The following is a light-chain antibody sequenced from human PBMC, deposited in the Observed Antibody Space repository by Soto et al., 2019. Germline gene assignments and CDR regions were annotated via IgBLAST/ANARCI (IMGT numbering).Light chain of an antibody. V-gene: IGLV2-14*01. CDR3: SSFTKIHTWV. Sequence: QSVLTQPASVSGSPGQSIAISCTGTSSDVGGYNYVSWYQQHPGKAPKVIIYEVTSRASGISNRFSGSKSGNTASLTISGLQVEDEADYYCSSFTKIHTWVFGGGTKLTVL. J-gene: IGLJ3*02. CDR2: EVT. CDR1: SSDVGGYNY.